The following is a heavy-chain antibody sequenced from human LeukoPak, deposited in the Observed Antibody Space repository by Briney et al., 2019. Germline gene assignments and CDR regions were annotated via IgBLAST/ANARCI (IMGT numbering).Heavy chain of an antibody. D-gene: IGHD6-13*01. CDR1: GYRFTGSY. CDR3: ATGYFTSWGLDY. V-gene: IGHV1-2*02. Sequence: ASVKVSCKASGYRFTGSYMHWVRQVPGQGLEWMGWINPNSGGTKYAQKFQGGVTMTRDTSISTAYMELRSLRSDDAAVYYCATGYFTSWGLDYWGQGTLVTVSS. J-gene: IGHJ4*02. CDR2: INPNSGGT.